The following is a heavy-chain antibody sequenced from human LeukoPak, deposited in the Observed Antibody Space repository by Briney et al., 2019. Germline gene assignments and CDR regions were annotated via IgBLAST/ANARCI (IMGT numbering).Heavy chain of an antibody. D-gene: IGHD6-19*01. CDR3: AKDLRFSGWYGFDY. J-gene: IGHJ4*02. CDR1: GFTFSTYA. V-gene: IGHV3-30*04. CDR2: IPYDGSNK. Sequence: GGSLRLSCAASGFTFSTYAMHWVRQAPGKGLEWVAVIPYDGSNKYYADSVKGRFTISRDNSKNTLYLQMNSLRAEDTAVYYCAKDLRFSGWYGFDYWGQGTLVTVSS.